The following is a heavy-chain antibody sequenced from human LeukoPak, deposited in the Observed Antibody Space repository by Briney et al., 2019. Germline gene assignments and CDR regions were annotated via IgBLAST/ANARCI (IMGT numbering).Heavy chain of an antibody. J-gene: IGHJ3*02. Sequence: RGESLKISCKVSGDRFTNYWIGWVRQMPGKGLEWMGIIYPGDSETRYSPSFQGQVTISADKSISTAYLQWSSLKASDTAMYYCARRYYYDSSGYYLAHDAFDIWGQGTMVTVSS. D-gene: IGHD3-22*01. CDR2: IYPGDSET. CDR1: GDRFTNYW. CDR3: ARRYYYDSSGYYLAHDAFDI. V-gene: IGHV5-51*01.